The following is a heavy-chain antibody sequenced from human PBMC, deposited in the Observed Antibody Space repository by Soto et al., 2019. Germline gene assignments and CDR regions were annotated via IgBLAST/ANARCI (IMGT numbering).Heavy chain of an antibody. Sequence: GGSLRLSCAASRFTVSHNYLSWVRQAPGKGLQWVSLIYSDGGTDYAESVKGRFTISRDNSKNTLYLQMNSLKAEDTAIYYCATRMTTAPYWGQGTLVTVSS. J-gene: IGHJ4*02. CDR3: ATRMTTAPY. V-gene: IGHV3-66*01. CDR1: RFTVSHNY. CDR2: IYSDGGT. D-gene: IGHD4-17*01.